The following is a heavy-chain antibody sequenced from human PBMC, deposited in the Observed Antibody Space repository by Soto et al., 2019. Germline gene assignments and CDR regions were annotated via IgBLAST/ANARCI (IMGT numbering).Heavy chain of an antibody. Sequence: GGSLRLSCAASGFTFSSYAMSWVRQAPGKGLVWVSAISVSGGSTYSADSVKGRFTISRDNSKNTLYLQMNSLRAEDTAVYYCAKWVEGITMVRGVGNWFDPWGQGTLVTVSS. CDR2: ISVSGGST. CDR1: GFTFSSYA. CDR3: AKWVEGITMVRGVGNWFDP. D-gene: IGHD3-10*01. J-gene: IGHJ5*02. V-gene: IGHV3-23*01.